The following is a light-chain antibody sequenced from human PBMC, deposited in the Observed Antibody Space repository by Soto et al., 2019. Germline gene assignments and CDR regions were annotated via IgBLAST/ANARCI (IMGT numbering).Light chain of an antibody. J-gene: IGKJ2*01. Sequence: EIVLTQSPATLSLSPGERATLSCRASQSISNYLAWYQQKPGQAPRLLIYDVSNRATGTPARFSGSGSGTDFTLTISSLEPEDFAVSYCQQRSNWYTFGQGTKLEIK. CDR3: QQRSNWYT. CDR2: DVS. V-gene: IGKV3-11*01. CDR1: QSISNY.